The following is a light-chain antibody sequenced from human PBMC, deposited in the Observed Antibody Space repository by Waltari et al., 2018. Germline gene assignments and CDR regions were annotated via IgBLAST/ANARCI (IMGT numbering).Light chain of an antibody. V-gene: IGKV3-20*01. J-gene: IGKJ1*01. CDR3: QHYVRLPVT. CDR2: GAS. Sequence: EIVLTPSPGTLSLSPGARVTLSCRASQSVSRALAWYQQKLCQAPRLLIYGASSRATGIPDRFSGSGSGTDFSLTISRLEPEDFAVYYCQHYVRLPVTFGQGTKVEIK. CDR1: QSVSRA.